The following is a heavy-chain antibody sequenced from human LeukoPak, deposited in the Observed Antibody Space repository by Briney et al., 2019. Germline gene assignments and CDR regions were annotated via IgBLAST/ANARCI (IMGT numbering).Heavy chain of an antibody. Sequence: GGSLRLSCAASGFTFSSYAMHWVRQAPGKGLEWVAVISYDGSNKYYADSVKGRFTISRDNSKNTLYLQMNSLRAEDTAVYYCATVGGRQWLDRAFDYWGQGTLVTVSS. V-gene: IGHV3-30-3*01. J-gene: IGHJ4*02. CDR2: ISYDGSNK. CDR3: ATVGGRQWLDRAFDY. D-gene: IGHD6-19*01. CDR1: GFTFSSYA.